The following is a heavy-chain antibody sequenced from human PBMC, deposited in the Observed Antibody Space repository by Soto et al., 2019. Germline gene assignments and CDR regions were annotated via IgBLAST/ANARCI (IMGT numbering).Heavy chain of an antibody. CDR1: GFTFSNYD. V-gene: IGHV3-64*04. D-gene: IGHD5-12*01. CDR2: ITSHGHIT. CDR3: AKDGPVATIPYYYYGMDV. Sequence: GSLRLSCSASGFTFSNYDMVWVRQAPGKGLEYISAITSHGHITYYADSVKGRFTISRDNSKNTLYLQMNSLRAEDTAVYYCAKDGPVATIPYYYYGMDVWGQGTTVTVSS. J-gene: IGHJ6*02.